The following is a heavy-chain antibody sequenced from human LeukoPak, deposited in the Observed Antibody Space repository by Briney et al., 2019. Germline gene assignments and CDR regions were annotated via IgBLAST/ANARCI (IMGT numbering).Heavy chain of an antibody. D-gene: IGHD3-10*01. V-gene: IGHV3-53*01. CDR1: GFIVSTNY. CDR2: LYSGGST. J-gene: IGHJ4*02. CDR3: ARYYYASGSFDY. Sequence: GGSLRLSCAVSGFIVSTNYMIWARQAPGKGLEWVSVLYSGGSTYYADSVKGRFTISRDNSKNTLYLQINSLTAEDTAVYYCARYYYASGSFDYWGQGTLVTVSS.